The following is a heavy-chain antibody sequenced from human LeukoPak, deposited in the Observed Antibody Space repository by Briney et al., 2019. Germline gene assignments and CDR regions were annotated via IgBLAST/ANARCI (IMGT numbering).Heavy chain of an antibody. CDR2: ISWNSGSI. CDR3: ARQLELLYYYGMDV. V-gene: IGHV3-9*01. Sequence: PGGSLRLSRAASGFTFDDYAMHWVRQAPGKGLEWVSGISWNSGSIGYADSVKGRFTISRDNAKNSLYLQMNSLRAEDTALYYCARQLELLYYYGMDVWGQGTTVTVSS. D-gene: IGHD1-7*01. J-gene: IGHJ6*02. CDR1: GFTFDDYA.